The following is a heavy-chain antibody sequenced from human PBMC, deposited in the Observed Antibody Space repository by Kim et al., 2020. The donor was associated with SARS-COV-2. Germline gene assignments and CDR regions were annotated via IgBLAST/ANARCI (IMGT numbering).Heavy chain of an antibody. J-gene: IGHJ6*02. CDR3: ARWSSGSYNYYYGMDV. V-gene: IGHV4-4*09. D-gene: IGHD1-26*01. Sequence: SRKSRVAISVDPSKNQFSPKLSSVTAADTAVYYCARWSSGSYNYYYGMDVWGQGTTVTVSS.